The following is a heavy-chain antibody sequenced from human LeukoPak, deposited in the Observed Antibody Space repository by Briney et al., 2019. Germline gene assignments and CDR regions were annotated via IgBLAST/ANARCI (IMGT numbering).Heavy chain of an antibody. CDR3: ARHGGGATRPYNWFDP. V-gene: IGHV1-2*02. CDR2: INPNSGGT. Sequence: GASVKVSCKASGYTFTGYYMHWVRQAPGQGLEWMGWINPNSGGTNYAQKFQGRVTITADESTSAAYMELSSLRSEDTAVYYCARHGGGATRPYNWFDPWGQGTLVTVSS. J-gene: IGHJ5*02. CDR1: GYTFTGYY. D-gene: IGHD1-26*01.